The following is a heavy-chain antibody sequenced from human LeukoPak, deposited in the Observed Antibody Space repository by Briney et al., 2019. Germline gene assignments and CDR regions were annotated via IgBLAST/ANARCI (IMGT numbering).Heavy chain of an antibody. J-gene: IGHJ4*02. Sequence: LTGGSLRLSCAASGFTFSSYGMHWVRQAPGEGLEWVAVIWYDGSNKYYADSVKGRFTISRDNSKNTLYLQMNSLRAEDTAVYYCARDGEQQLVLDYWGQGTLVTVSS. CDR2: IWYDGSNK. CDR1: GFTFSSYG. D-gene: IGHD6-13*01. V-gene: IGHV3-33*01. CDR3: ARDGEQQLVLDY.